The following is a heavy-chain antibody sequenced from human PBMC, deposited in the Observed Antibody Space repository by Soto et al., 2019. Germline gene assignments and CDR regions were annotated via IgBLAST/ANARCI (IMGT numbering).Heavy chain of an antibody. CDR2: ISYDGSSK. Sequence: SGGSLRLSCAASGCTFSSYAMSWVRQAPGKGLEWVAVISYDGSSKYYADSVMGRFTISRDNSKNTLYLQMNSLRAEDTAVYYCARPPDYSTRSYWGQGTLVTVSS. J-gene: IGHJ4*02. V-gene: IGHV3-30*04. CDR1: GCTFSSYA. CDR3: ARPPDYSTRSY. D-gene: IGHD4-4*01.